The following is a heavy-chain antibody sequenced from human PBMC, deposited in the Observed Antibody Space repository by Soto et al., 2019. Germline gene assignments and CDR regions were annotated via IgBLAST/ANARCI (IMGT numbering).Heavy chain of an antibody. Sequence: EVQLLESGGGLVQPGGSLRLSCAASGFTFSSYAMSWVRQAPGKGLEWVSAISGSGGSTYYADSVKGRFTISRDNSKNTLYLQMNSLRAEDTAVYYCAKDKGNDFWSGYPPSPFDYWGQGTLVTVSS. V-gene: IGHV3-23*01. D-gene: IGHD3-3*01. CDR1: GFTFSSYA. CDR3: AKDKGNDFWSGYPPSPFDY. J-gene: IGHJ4*02. CDR2: ISGSGGST.